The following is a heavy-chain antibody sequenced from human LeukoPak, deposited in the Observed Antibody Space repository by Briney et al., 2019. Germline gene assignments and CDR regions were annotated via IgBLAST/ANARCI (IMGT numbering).Heavy chain of an antibody. V-gene: IGHV1-18*01. CDR2: ISTYNGNS. J-gene: IGHJ4*02. CDR1: GYTFTNYG. CDR3: ARVLGYCGRDCYPLDY. D-gene: IGHD2-21*02. Sequence: GASVKISCKTSGYTFTNYGLSWVRQAPGQGLEWMGWISTYNGNSECPQKLQGRVTLTTDTSTTTGYMELRSLRSDDTAVYYCARVLGYCGRDCYPLDYWGQGTLVTVSS.